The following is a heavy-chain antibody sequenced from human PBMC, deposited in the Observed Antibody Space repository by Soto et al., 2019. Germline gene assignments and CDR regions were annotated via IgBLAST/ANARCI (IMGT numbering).Heavy chain of an antibody. Sequence: GGPLSLSRAASRFSFSSYGMPWLSQAPGEWLGWAAVISHDGSKKYYADSVKGRLIISRDNSKNTLYVQINSLRAEDTAVYFCARGSIVAAEYGMDVWGQGT. CDR3: ARGSIVAAEYGMDV. CDR2: ISHDGSKK. V-gene: IGHV3-33*01. D-gene: IGHD6-13*01. CDR1: RFSFSSYG. J-gene: IGHJ6*02.